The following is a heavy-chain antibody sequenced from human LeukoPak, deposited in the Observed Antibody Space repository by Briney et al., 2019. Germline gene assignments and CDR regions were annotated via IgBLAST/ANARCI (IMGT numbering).Heavy chain of an antibody. D-gene: IGHD5-24*01. CDR2: TYYRSKWYD. J-gene: IGHJ3*02. V-gene: IGHV6-1*01. Sequence: SQTLTLTCAISGDSVSSNSAAWNWIRHSPSRCLEWLGRTYYRSKWYDNYALSVKSRITIHPDTSKNQFSLQLSSVTPEDTALYFCARDKDGFDAFDIWGQGTMVTVSS. CDR3: ARDKDGFDAFDI. CDR1: GDSVSSNSAA.